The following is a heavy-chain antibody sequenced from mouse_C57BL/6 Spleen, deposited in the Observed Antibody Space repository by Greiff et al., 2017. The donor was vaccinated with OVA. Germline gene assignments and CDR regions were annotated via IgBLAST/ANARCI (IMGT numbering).Heavy chain of an antibody. Sequence: EVQRVESGGGLVKPGGSLKLSCAASGFTFSSYTMSWVRQTPEKRLEWVATISGGGGNTYYPDSVKGRFTISRDNAKNTLYLQMSSLRSEDTALYYCARHGALYYFDYRGEDATLTVSS. J-gene: IGHJ2*01. CDR2: ISGGGGNT. CDR1: GFTFSSYT. CDR3: ARHGALYYFDY. V-gene: IGHV5-9*01.